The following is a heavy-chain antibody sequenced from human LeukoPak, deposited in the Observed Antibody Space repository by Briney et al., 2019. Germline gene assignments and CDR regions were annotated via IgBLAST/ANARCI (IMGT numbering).Heavy chain of an antibody. CDR3: ARDIKFSFGDILTGYYFDY. CDR1: GYTFTSYG. V-gene: IGHV1-18*04. J-gene: IGHJ4*02. Sequence: ASVKVSCKASGYTFTSYGISWVRQAPGQGLEWIGWISAYNGNTNYAQKLQGRVTITTDTSTSTAYMELRSLRSDDTAVYYCARDIKFSFGDILTGYYFDYWGQGTLVTVSS. D-gene: IGHD3-9*01. CDR2: ISAYNGNT.